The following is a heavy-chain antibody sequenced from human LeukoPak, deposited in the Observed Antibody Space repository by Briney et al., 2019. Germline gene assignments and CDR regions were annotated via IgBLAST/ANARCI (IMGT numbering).Heavy chain of an antibody. D-gene: IGHD5-24*01. Sequence: GGSLRLSCAASGFTFSSYSMNWVRQAPGKGLEWVSGISGSGGSTYYADSVKGRFTISRDNSKNTLYLQMNSLRAEDTAVYYCAKKSSLSRDGYNSVEYGMDVWGQGTTVTVSS. CDR3: AKKSSLSRDGYNSVEYGMDV. CDR1: GFTFSSYS. V-gene: IGHV3-23*01. J-gene: IGHJ6*02. CDR2: ISGSGGST.